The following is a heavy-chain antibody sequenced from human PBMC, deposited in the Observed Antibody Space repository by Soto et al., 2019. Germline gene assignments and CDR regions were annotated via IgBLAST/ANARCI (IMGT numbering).Heavy chain of an antibody. Sequence: QVQLVQSGAEVKKPGASVKVSCKASRYTFTRYGISWVRQAPGQGLEWRGWISAYNGNTPYAQKLQGRVTMTTDTSTGTAYMEGRGVRSYDTAGYYFAGDGFWYCSGWYGDGTDGWGRGTTVTVSS. J-gene: IGHJ6*02. CDR3: AGDGFWYCSGWYGDGTDG. D-gene: IGHD6-19*01. CDR1: RYTFTRYG. V-gene: IGHV1-18*01. CDR2: ISAYNGNT.